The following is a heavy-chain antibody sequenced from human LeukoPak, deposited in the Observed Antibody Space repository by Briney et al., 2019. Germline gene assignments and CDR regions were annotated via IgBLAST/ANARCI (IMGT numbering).Heavy chain of an antibody. D-gene: IGHD6-19*01. Sequence: PGGSLRLSCAASGFTFSSYSMNWVHQAPGKGLEWVSSISSSSSYIYYADSVKGRFTISRDNAKNSLYLQMNSLRAEDTAVYYCASPGRGYSSGWSYDAFDIWGQGTMVTVSS. J-gene: IGHJ3*02. V-gene: IGHV3-21*01. CDR1: GFTFSSYS. CDR3: ASPGRGYSSGWSYDAFDI. CDR2: ISSSSSYI.